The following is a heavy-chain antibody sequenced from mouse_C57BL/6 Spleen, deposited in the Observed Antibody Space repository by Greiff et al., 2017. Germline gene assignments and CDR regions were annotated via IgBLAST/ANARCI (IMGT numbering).Heavy chain of an antibody. V-gene: IGHV1-81*01. J-gene: IGHJ4*01. CDR3: ARRGYYGYDDSSYAMDY. CDR2: IYPRSGNT. D-gene: IGHD2-2*01. CDR1: GYTFTSYG. Sequence: VQLQQSGAELARPGASVKLSCKASGYTFTSYGISWVKQRTGQGLEWIGEIYPRSGNTYYNEKFKGKATLTADKSSSTAYMELRSLTSVDSAVYFCARRGYYGYDDSSYAMDYWGQGTSVTVSS.